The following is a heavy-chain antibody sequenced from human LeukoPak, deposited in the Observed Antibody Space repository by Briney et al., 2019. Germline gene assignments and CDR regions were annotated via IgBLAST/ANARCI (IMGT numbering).Heavy chain of an antibody. J-gene: IGHJ4*02. V-gene: IGHV3-64*01. CDR1: GFTFSSYA. CDR2: ISSNGGST. Sequence: GGSLRLSCAASGFTFSSYAMHWVRQAPGKGLEYVSAISSNGGSTYYANSVKGRFTISRDNSKNTLYLQMNSLKAEDTAVYYCARSLGGRPTKPIDYWGQGTLVTVSS. CDR3: ARSLGGRPTKPIDY. D-gene: IGHD3-10*01.